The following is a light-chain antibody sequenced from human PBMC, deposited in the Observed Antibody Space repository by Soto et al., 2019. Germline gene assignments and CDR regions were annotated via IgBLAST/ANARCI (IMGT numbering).Light chain of an antibody. V-gene: IGLV4-60*02. CDR2: LEGSGSY. J-gene: IGLJ3*02. CDR3: ETWDSNTHQV. Sequence: QPVLTQSSSASASLGSSVKLTCTLSSGHSSYIIAWHQQQPGKAPRYLMKLEGSGSYNKGSGVPDRFSGSSSGADRYLTISNLQFEDYADYYCETWDSNTHQVFGGGTKLTVL. CDR1: SGHSSYI.